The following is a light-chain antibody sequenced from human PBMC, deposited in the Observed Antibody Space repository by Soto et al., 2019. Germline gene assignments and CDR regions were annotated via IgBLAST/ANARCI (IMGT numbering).Light chain of an antibody. CDR3: QQYTSYPYT. CDR2: DAS. V-gene: IGKV1-5*01. CDR1: QSIGAS. J-gene: IGKJ2*01. Sequence: DIQMTQSPSTLSASVGDRVTITCRATQSIGASVAWYQQQPGKGPKLLIYDASTLETGVPTRFSGSGSGTEFTVTISSLQPDDFASYYCQQYTSYPYTFGQGTKLMI.